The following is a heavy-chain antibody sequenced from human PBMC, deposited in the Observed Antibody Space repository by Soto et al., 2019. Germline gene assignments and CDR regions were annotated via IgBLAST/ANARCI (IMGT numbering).Heavy chain of an antibody. J-gene: IGHJ4*02. D-gene: IGHD6-13*01. CDR1: GGSISSSSYY. CDR2: IYYSGST. V-gene: IGHV4-39*01. CDR3: ARSYGGSWYGY. Sequence: QLQLQESGPGLVKPSETLSLTCTVSGGSISSSSYYWGWIRQPPGKGLEWIGSIYYSGSTYYNQSLKSRVNISVDTSKNQSSLKLSPETAADTAVYSCARSYGGSWYGYWGQGTLVTGSS.